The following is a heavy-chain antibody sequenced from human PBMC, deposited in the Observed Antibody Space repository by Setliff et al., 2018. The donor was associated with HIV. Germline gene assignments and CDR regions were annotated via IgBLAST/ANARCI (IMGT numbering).Heavy chain of an antibody. D-gene: IGHD6-19*01. Sequence: SETLSLTCAVYGESFSEYSWTWIRQPPGKGLEWIGYIHNSGSTNYNPSFKSRVTISVDTSKNQFSLKLSSVTAADTAVYYCARGYPGIAVAGLSYYYYYYMDVWGKGTTVTVSS. CDR3: ARGYPGIAVAGLSYYYYYYMDV. CDR2: IHNSGST. CDR1: GESFSEYS. J-gene: IGHJ6*03. V-gene: IGHV4-59*01.